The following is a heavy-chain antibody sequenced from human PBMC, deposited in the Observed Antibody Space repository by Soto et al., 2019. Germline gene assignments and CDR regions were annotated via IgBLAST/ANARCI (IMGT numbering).Heavy chain of an antibody. CDR2: XHXXXST. CDR1: GGSISSYY. V-gene: IGHV4-59*08. CDR3: ARYYGGYSDY. J-gene: IGHJ4*02. D-gene: IGHD2-21*01. Sequence: PXXTLSLTCTVSGGSISSYYWSWIRQPPGXXXXXXXXXHXXXSTXXKKXXXXXXXIXXXKXXXQLYLKMRSVTAEETAVYYCARYYGGYSDYWGQGTLVNVSS.